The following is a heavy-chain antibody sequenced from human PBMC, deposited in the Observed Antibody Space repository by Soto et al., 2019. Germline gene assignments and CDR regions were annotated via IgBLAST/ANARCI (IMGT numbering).Heavy chain of an antibody. CDR1: GFSLSTSGVG. D-gene: IGHD6-13*01. CDR2: IYWDDDK. CDR3: AHSWGSSWLYYYYGMDV. V-gene: IGHV2-5*02. Sequence: QITLKESGPTLVKPTQTLTLTCTFSGFSLSTSGVGVGWIRQPPGKALEWLALIYWDDDKRYSPSLKSRLTLTTDPLKNQVILTMTNMHPVDTASYDCAHSWGSSWLYYYYGMDVWGQWTTLTVSS. J-gene: IGHJ6*02.